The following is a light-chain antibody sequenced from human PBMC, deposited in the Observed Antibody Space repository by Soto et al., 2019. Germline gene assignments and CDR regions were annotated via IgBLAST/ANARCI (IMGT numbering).Light chain of an antibody. Sequence: IVLTQSPGTLSLSPGERATLSCRASQSVSSAFFAWYQQKPGQPLRLLIYAAASRATGIPDRFSGSGSATDFTLTISRLEPEDFAVYYCQQYCDSPPTFGRGTKVEIK. V-gene: IGKV3-20*01. CDR1: QSVSSAF. J-gene: IGKJ2*01. CDR3: QQYCDSPPT. CDR2: AAA.